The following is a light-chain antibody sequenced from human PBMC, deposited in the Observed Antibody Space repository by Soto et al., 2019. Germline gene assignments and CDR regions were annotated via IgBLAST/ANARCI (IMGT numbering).Light chain of an antibody. Sequence: EIVDTQSPATLSESPEERATLSCRASQSVGNNLAWHQQKPGQAPRLLIFRASTRATDIPARFSGSGSGTEFTLTISSLHPEDFATYYCQQSYSTPQTSGQGTKV. CDR1: QSVGNN. CDR3: QQSYSTPQT. V-gene: IGKV3-15*01. J-gene: IGKJ1*01. CDR2: RAS.